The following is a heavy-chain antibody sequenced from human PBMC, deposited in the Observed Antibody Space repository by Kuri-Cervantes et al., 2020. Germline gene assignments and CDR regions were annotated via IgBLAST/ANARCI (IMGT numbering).Heavy chain of an antibody. CDR1: GNTFTNYY. CDR2: ISAYNGNI. Sequence: ASVKVSCKASGNTFTNYYVHRVRQAPGQGLEWMGWISAYNGNINYAQKLQGRVTMTTDTSTSTACMELRSLRSDDTAVYYCARDLGYCSGGSCSSWGQGTLVTVSS. V-gene: IGHV1-18*04. CDR3: ARDLGYCSGGSCSS. J-gene: IGHJ4*02. D-gene: IGHD2-15*01.